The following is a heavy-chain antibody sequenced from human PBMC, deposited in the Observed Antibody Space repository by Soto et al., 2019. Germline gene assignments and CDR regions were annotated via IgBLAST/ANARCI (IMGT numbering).Heavy chain of an antibody. J-gene: IGHJ6*03. CDR1: GGSISSYY. Sequence: SETLSLTCTVSGGSISSYYWSSIRQPPGKGLEWIGYIYYSGSTNYNPSLKSRVTIAVDTSKNQFSLKLSSVTAADTAVYYCARAGASIAWGYYMDVWGKGTTVTVSS. D-gene: IGHD3-16*01. CDR2: IYYSGST. V-gene: IGHV4-59*01. CDR3: ARAGASIAWGYYMDV.